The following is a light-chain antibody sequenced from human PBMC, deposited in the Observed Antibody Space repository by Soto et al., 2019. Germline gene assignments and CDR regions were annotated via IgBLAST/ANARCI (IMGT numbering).Light chain of an antibody. V-gene: IGLV2-11*01. CDR1: NXDIGNYNY. CDR3: CSYPGSHTWV. CDR2: DVS. J-gene: IGLJ3*02. Sequence: QSALTQPRSVSGSPGQSVTISCTGTNXDIGNYNYVSWYQQHPGKAPKVMIYDVSKRPSGVPDRFSGSKSGNTASLTISGLQAEDEADYYCCSYPGSHTWVFGGGTKVTVL.